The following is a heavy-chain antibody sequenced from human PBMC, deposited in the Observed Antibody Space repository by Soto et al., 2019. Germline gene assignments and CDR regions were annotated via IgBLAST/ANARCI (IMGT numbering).Heavy chain of an antibody. Sequence: EVQLVESGVGLVQPGGSLRLSCADSGFSFSSYWMHWVRQGPGKGLVWVARINTDGSSTNYADSVKGRFTISRDNAKNTLYLQMNSLRAEDTAVYYCARSPGGYYIDWGQGTMVTVSS. V-gene: IGHV3-74*01. CDR2: INTDGSST. D-gene: IGHD3-9*01. J-gene: IGHJ3*01. CDR3: ARSPGGYYID. CDR1: GFSFSSYW.